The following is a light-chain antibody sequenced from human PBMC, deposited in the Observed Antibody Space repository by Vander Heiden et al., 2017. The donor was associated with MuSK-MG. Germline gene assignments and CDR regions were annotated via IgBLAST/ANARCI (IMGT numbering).Light chain of an antibody. Sequence: EIVMTQSPATLSVSPGVRATLPCRASQSVGSNLAWYQQKPGQAPRLLIYGASTGATGIPARFSGRGSGTEFTLTMSGLQSEDFVVYYCQQYHNWPAFTFGGGTKVEI. V-gene: IGKV3-15*01. J-gene: IGKJ4*01. CDR2: GAS. CDR1: QSVGSN. CDR3: QQYHNWPAFT.